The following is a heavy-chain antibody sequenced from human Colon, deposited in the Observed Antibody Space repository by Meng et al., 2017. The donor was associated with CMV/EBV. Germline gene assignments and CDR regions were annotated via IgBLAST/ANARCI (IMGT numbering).Heavy chain of an antibody. CDR2: IYHSGST. CDR1: GASISSSQYY. V-gene: IGHV4-39*01. D-gene: IGHD3-22*01. Sequence: GSLRLSCSVSGASISSSQYYWGWIRQPPGKGLEWIARIYHSGSTYYNPSLKSRVTISVDTSKNRFSLKLSSVTAADTAVYYCAKRETRIDDSSGYWGWGQGTRVTVSS. CDR3: AKRETRIDDSSGYWG. J-gene: IGHJ4*02.